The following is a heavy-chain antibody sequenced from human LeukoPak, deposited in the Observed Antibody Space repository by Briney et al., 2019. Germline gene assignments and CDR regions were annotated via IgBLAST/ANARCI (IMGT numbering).Heavy chain of an antibody. CDR1: GFTFTTYS. D-gene: IGHD6-13*01. CDR3: ARNLAAAAFDY. J-gene: IGHJ4*02. CDR2: ITSGSGTI. Sequence: GGSLRLSCAASGFTFTTYSMNWVRQAPGPGLEWVSYITSGSGTIYYADSVKGRFTISRDNAKNSLYPQMNSLRDEDTAVYYCARNLAAAAFDYWGQGTLVTVSS. V-gene: IGHV3-48*02.